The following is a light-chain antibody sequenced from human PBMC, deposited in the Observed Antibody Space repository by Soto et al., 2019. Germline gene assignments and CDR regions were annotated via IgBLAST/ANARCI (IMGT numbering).Light chain of an antibody. V-gene: IGKV3-15*01. CDR1: QSVSSN. Sequence: EIVMTQSPATLSVSPGERATLSCRARQSVSSNLAGYQQKPGQAPRLLMYGASTRATGIPDRFSGSGSGTEFTLTISSLQSEDFAVYYCQQHNNWPPWTFGQGTKVEIK. CDR3: QQHNNWPPWT. J-gene: IGKJ1*01. CDR2: GAS.